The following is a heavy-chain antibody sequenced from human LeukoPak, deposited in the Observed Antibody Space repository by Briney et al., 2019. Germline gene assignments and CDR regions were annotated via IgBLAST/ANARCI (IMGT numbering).Heavy chain of an antibody. CDR1: GGSFSGYY. Sequence: SETLSLTYAVYGGSFSGYYWSWIRQPAGKGLEWIGRIYTSGSTNYNPSLKSRVTISVDTSKNQFSLKLSSVTAADTAVYYCARGSYGSGSYYAPFDYWGQGTLVTVSS. V-gene: IGHV4-59*10. CDR3: ARGSYGSGSYYAPFDY. J-gene: IGHJ4*02. D-gene: IGHD3-10*01. CDR2: IYTSGST.